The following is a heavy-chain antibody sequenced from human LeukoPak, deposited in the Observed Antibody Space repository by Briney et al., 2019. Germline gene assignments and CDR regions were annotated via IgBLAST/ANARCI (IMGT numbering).Heavy chain of an antibody. CDR3: ARGTLRYDY. V-gene: IGHV2-70*11. Sequence: SGPALVKPTQTLTLTCTFSGFSLRTSGMCVSWIRQPPGKALEWLARIDWDDDKYYSTSLKTRLTLSKDTSKNQVVLTMTNMDPVDTATYYCARGTLRYDYWGQGTLVTVSS. J-gene: IGHJ4*02. CDR2: IDWDDDK. D-gene: IGHD4-17*01. CDR1: GFSLRTSGMC.